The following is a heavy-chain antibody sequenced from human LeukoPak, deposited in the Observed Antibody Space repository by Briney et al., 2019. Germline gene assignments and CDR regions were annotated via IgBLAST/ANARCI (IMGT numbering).Heavy chain of an antibody. Sequence: AGGSLRLSCAASGFTFSNAWMSWVRQAPGKGLEWVGRIKSKTDGGTTDYAAPVKGRFTISRDDSKNTLYLQMNSLKTEDIAVYYCTTGGVVVVVAATLADYWGQGTLVTVSS. CDR2: IKSKTDGGTT. D-gene: IGHD2-15*01. CDR3: TTGGVVVVVAATLADY. J-gene: IGHJ4*02. CDR1: GFTFSNAW. V-gene: IGHV3-15*01.